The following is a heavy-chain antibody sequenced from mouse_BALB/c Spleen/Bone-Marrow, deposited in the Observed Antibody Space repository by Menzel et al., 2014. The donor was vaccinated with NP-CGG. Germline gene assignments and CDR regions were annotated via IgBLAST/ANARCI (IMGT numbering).Heavy chain of an antibody. CDR2: IFPLNGDI. D-gene: IGHD3-3*01. CDR3: VRGGPWFVY. J-gene: IGHJ3*01. Sequence: VQLQQSGPELVKPGASVKISCKASGYTFTDYNIHWVKQSQGMSLEWIGYIFPLNGDIGYNQKFKIKATLTVDNSSNTAYMEFRSLTFEDSAVYYCVRGGPWFVYWGQGTLVTVSA. CDR1: GYTFTDYN. V-gene: IGHV1S29*02.